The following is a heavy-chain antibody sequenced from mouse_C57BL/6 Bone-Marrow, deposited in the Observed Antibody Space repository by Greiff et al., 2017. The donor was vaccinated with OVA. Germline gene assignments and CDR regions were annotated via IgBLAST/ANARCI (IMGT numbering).Heavy chain of an antibody. CDR3: TRRGSSYEDY. D-gene: IGHD1-1*01. J-gene: IGHJ2*01. CDR2: IDPETGGT. V-gene: IGHV1-15*01. CDR1: GYTFTDYE. Sequence: QVQLQQSGAELVRPGASVTLSCKASGYTFTDYEMHWVKQTPVHGLEWIGAIDPETGGTAYNQKFTCKALLTAANSSSTAYMEVRSLTSEDSAVYYCTRRGSSYEDYWGQGTTLTVSS.